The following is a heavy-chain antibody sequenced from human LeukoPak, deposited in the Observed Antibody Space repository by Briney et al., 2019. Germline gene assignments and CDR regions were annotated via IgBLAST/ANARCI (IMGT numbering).Heavy chain of an antibody. Sequence: AGGSLRLSCAASGFTFSSYSMNWVRQAPGKGLEWVSSISSSSDYIYYADSVKGRFTISRDNAKNSLYLQMNSLRAEDTALYYCAKDRYYYDSSGVDYWGQGTLVTVSS. CDR2: ISSSSDYI. CDR3: AKDRYYYDSSGVDY. V-gene: IGHV3-21*04. D-gene: IGHD3-22*01. CDR1: GFTFSSYS. J-gene: IGHJ4*02.